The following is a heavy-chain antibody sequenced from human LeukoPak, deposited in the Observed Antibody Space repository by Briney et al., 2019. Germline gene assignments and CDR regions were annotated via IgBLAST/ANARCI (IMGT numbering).Heavy chain of an antibody. V-gene: IGHV3-21*01. D-gene: IGHD3-3*01. CDR1: GFTFSSYS. CDR3: ARDFWVGSLSIDY. Sequence: PGGSLRLSCAASGFTFSSYSMNWVRQAPGKGLEWVSSISSSSSYIYYADSVKGRFTISRDNAKNSLYLQMNSLRAEDTAVYYCARDFWVGSLSIDYWGQGTLVTVSS. J-gene: IGHJ4*02. CDR2: ISSSSSYI.